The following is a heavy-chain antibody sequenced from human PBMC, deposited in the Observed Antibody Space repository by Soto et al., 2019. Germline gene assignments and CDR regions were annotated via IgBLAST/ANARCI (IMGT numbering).Heavy chain of an antibody. D-gene: IGHD2-15*01. J-gene: IGHJ4*02. CDR3: AKDRVVAATQSFDY. CDR1: GFTFSSYA. CDR2: ISGSGGNT. Sequence: EVQLLESGGGLVQPGGSLRLSCGASGFTFSSYAMNWVRQAPGKGPEWVSTISGSGGNTYYADSVKGRFTISRDNSKNTLYLPMNSLGAEDTAIYYCAKDRVVAATQSFDYWGQGTLVTVSS. V-gene: IGHV3-23*01.